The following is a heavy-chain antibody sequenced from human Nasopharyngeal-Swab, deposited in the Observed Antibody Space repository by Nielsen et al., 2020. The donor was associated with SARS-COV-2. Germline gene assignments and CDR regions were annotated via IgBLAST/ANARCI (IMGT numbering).Heavy chain of an antibody. CDR2: IKQDGSGK. Sequence: GGSLRLSCAASGFTFSSYWMSWVRQAPGKGLEWVANIKQDGSGKYYVDSVKGRFTISRDNAKNSLYLQMNSLRAEDTAVYYCARDPITMVQGGLNWFDPWGQGTLVTVSS. CDR1: GFTFSSYW. J-gene: IGHJ5*02. V-gene: IGHV3-7*03. D-gene: IGHD3-10*01. CDR3: ARDPITMVQGGLNWFDP.